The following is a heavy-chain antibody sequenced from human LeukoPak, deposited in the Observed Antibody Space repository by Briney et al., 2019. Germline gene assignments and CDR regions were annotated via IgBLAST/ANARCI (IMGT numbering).Heavy chain of an antibody. CDR1: GGSFSGYY. CDR2: ISHSGST. V-gene: IGHV4-34*01. CDR3: ATRYCSSTSCYNEGGHFDY. D-gene: IGHD2-2*02. J-gene: IGHJ4*02. Sequence: PSETLSLTCAVYGGSFSGYYWSWIRQPPGKGLEWIGEISHSGSTNYNPSLKSRVTISVDTSKNQFSLKLSSVTAADTAVYYCATRYCSSTSCYNEGGHFDYWGQGTLVTVSS.